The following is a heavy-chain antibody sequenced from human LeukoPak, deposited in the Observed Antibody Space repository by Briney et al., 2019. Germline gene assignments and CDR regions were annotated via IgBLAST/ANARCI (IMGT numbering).Heavy chain of an antibody. CDR2: LDESGRP. CDR1: GGSIRSGRHH. V-gene: IGHV4-39*07. J-gene: IGHJ6*03. Sequence: PSETLSLTCSVSGGSIRSGRHHWAWVRQPPGKGLEFIGSLDESGRPYYNAPLKSRVTISEDSSGKQFSLNLSSVTAADRAVYFCARDLGGYPFFMDVWGRGTTVIVSS. D-gene: IGHD2-15*01. CDR3: ARDLGGYPFFMDV.